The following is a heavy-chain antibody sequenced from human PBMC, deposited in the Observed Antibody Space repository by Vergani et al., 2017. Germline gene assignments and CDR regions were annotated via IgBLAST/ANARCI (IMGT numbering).Heavy chain of an antibody. V-gene: IGHV4-59*01. D-gene: IGHD4-17*01. CDR3: ASASTVTTTAFDY. J-gene: IGHJ4*02. CDR1: GGSISSYY. CDR2: IYYSGST. Sequence: QVQLQESGPGLVKPSETLSLTCTVSGGSISSYYWSWIRQPPGKGLEWIGDIYYSGSTNYNPSLKSRVTISVDTSKNQFSLKLSSVTAADTAVYYCASASTVTTTAFDYWGQGTLVTVSS.